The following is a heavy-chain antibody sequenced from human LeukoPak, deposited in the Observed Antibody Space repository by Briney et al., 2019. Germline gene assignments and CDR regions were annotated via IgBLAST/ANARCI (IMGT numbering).Heavy chain of an antibody. CDR1: GFTFSSYA. D-gene: IGHD3-10*01. Sequence: GGSLRLSCAASGFTFSSYAMSWVRQAPGKGLEWVSTISGLGGSTYCADSVKGRFTISRDISKNTLYLQMDSLRAEDTAVYYCAKDSHHSGSGSPLDFWGQGTLVTVSS. CDR3: AKDSHHSGSGSPLDF. J-gene: IGHJ4*02. CDR2: ISGLGGST. V-gene: IGHV3-23*01.